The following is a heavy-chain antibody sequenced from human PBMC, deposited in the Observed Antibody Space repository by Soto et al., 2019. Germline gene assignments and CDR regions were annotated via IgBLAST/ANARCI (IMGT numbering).Heavy chain of an antibody. CDR3: ARVDITMIVVIAHYYGMDV. CDR1: GYTFTSYG. V-gene: IGHV1-18*01. D-gene: IGHD3-22*01. CDR2: ISAYNGNT. J-gene: IGHJ6*02. Sequence: QLMQSGPEVKKPGASVKVSCKASGYTFTSYGVSWVRQAPGQGLEWMGWISAYNGNTNYAQRFQGRVTMTTDTSTSTAYMELRSLSSDDTAVYYCARVDITMIVVIAHYYGMDVWGQGTTVTVSS.